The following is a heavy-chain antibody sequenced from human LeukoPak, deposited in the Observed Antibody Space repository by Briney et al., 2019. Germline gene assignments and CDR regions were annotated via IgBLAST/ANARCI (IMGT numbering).Heavy chain of an antibody. D-gene: IGHD3-3*01. CDR3: ARDLEGFAAYYMDV. CDR1: GASISSYY. Sequence: SETLSLTCTVSGASISSYYWSWIRQPPGKGLEWIWYIYYSGSTNYNPSFKSRVTISLDTSKHKFSLKQSSVTAADTAVYYCARDLEGFAAYYMDVWGKGTKVTVSS. CDR2: IYYSGST. V-gene: IGHV4-59*01. J-gene: IGHJ6*03.